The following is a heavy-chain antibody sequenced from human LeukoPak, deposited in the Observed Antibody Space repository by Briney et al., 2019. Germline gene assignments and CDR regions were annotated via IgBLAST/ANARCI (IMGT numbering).Heavy chain of an antibody. V-gene: IGHV3-9*01. J-gene: IGHJ4*02. Sequence: LGGSLRLSCAASGFTCDDYAMYWVREARGRGRWCISGISWNSGRIGYADSVKGRFTISRDNAKNSLYLQMNSLIPEDSALYYCAKSDSSGYPPSYWGQGTLVTVSS. CDR1: GFTCDDYA. D-gene: IGHD3-22*01. CDR3: AKSDSSGYPPSY. CDR2: ISWNSGRI.